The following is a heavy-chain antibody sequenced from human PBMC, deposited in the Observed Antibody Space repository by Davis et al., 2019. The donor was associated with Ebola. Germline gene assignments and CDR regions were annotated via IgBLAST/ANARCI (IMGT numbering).Heavy chain of an antibody. CDR3: ARGYYGGWFDP. V-gene: IGHV4-34*01. Sequence: SETLSLTCAVYGGSFSGYYWSWIRQPPGKGLEWIGEINHSGSTNYNPSLKSRVTISADTSKNQFSLKLSSVTAADTAVYYCARGYYGGWFDPWGQGTLVTVSS. D-gene: IGHD3-10*01. J-gene: IGHJ5*02. CDR2: INHSGST. CDR1: GGSFSGYY.